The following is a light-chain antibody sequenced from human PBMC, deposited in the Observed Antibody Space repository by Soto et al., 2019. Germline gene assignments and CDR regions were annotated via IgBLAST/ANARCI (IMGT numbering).Light chain of an antibody. V-gene: IGKV1-39*01. Sequence: EIQMIQSLCYLSSTVLEIVTITYLASQSISSYLNWYQQKPGKAPKLLIYAASSLQSGVPSRFSGIGSGTDFTLTISSLQPEDFATYYCQQSYSTSWTFGQGTKVDI. J-gene: IGKJ1*01. CDR3: QQSYSTSWT. CDR1: QSISSY. CDR2: AAS.